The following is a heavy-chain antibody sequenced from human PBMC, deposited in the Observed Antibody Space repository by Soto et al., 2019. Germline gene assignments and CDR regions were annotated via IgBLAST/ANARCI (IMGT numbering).Heavy chain of an antibody. V-gene: IGHV1-69*05. D-gene: IGHD6-19*01. CDR1: GGTFSSYA. CDR2: IIPIFGTA. CDR3: ARGRGSGWYLNYYGMDF. Sequence: AVKVSCKASGGTFSSYAISWVRQAPGQGLEWMGGIIPIFGTANYAQKFQGRVTMTRNTSISTAYMELSSLRSEDTAVYYCARGRGSGWYLNYYGMDFCGQRTTVTVSS. J-gene: IGHJ6*02.